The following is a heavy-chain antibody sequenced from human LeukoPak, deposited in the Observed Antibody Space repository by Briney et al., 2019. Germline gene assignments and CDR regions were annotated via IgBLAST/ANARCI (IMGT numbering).Heavy chain of an antibody. J-gene: IGHJ4*02. CDR1: GGSFSGYY. V-gene: IGHV4-34*01. CDR2: INHSGST. D-gene: IGHD6-13*01. CDR3: AREYSSSWDGYYFDY. Sequence: PSETLSLTCAVYGGSFSGYYWSWIRQPPGKGLEWIGEINHSGSTNYNPSLKSRVTISVDTSKNQFSLKLSSMTAADTAVYYCAREYSSSWDGYYFDYWGQGTLATVSS.